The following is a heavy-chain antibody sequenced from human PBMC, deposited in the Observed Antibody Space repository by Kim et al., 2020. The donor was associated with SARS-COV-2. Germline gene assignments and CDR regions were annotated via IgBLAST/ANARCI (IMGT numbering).Heavy chain of an antibody. CDR1: GGSFNDYY. V-gene: IGHV4-34*01. CDR2: INHSGST. D-gene: IGHD3-10*01. CDR3: AGGQDVDSGRYGGMDV. J-gene: IGHJ6*02. Sequence: SETLSLTCAVYGGSFNDYYWSWIRQPPGKGLEWIGEINHSGSTNYYPSLRSRVIISVDTSKNQFSLKLSSVTAADTAVYYCAGGQDVDSGRYGGMDVWGQGTTVTVSS.